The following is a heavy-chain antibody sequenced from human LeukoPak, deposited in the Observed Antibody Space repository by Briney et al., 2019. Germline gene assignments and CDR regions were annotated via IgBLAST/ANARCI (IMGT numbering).Heavy chain of an antibody. Sequence: SVKVSCKASGYTFTGYYMHWVRQAPGQGLEWMGRINPNSGGTNYAQKFQGRVTMTRDTSISTAYMELSRLRSDDTAVYYCARGRRVRLVAGTDYFDYWGQGTLVTVSS. D-gene: IGHD6-19*01. CDR1: GYTFTGYY. CDR3: ARGRRVRLVAGTDYFDY. J-gene: IGHJ4*02. CDR2: INPNSGGT. V-gene: IGHV1-2*06.